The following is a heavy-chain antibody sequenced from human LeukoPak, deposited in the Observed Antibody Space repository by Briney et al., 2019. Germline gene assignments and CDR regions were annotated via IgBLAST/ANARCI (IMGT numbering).Heavy chain of an antibody. CDR1: GYTFTSYG. CDR2: ISAYNGNT. V-gene: IGHV1-18*01. CDR3: ATDLGGYGSGDY. Sequence: ASVKVSCKASGYTFTSYGISWVRQAPGQGLEWMGWISAYNGNTNYAQKLQGRVTMTTDTSTSTAYMELSSLRSEDTAVYYCATDLGGYGSGDYWGQGTLVTVSS. D-gene: IGHD5-12*01. J-gene: IGHJ4*02.